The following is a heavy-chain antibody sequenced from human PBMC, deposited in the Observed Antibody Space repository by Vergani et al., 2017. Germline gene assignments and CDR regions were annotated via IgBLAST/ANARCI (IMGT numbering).Heavy chain of an antibody. CDR2: ISGSGGST. J-gene: IGHJ6*02. CDR1: GFTFNHYA. Sequence: EVQLLESGGDLVQPGGSLRLSCAASGFTFNHYAMNWVRQAPGKGLEWVSGISGSGGSTYYAGSVKGRFTISRDSSKNTLYPQMNSLSAGDTAVYYCAKANPRNSGYEYLYYYHAMDVWGQGTTVTVSS. D-gene: IGHD5-12*01. V-gene: IGHV3-23*01. CDR3: AKANPRNSGYEYLYYYHAMDV.